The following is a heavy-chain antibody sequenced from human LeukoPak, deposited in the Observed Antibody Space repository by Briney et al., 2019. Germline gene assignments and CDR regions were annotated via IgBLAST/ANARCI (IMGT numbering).Heavy chain of an antibody. D-gene: IGHD4/OR15-4a*01. CDR1: GFTFSDYY. V-gene: IGHV3-9*01. CDR3: AKDSRGWLTYGMDV. CDR2: ISWNSGSI. Sequence: PGGSLRLSCAASGFTFSDYYMSWIRQAPGKGLEWVSSISWNSGSIGYADSVKGRFTISRDNAKNSLYLQMNSLRAEDTALYYCAKDSRGWLTYGMDVWGQGTTVTVSS. J-gene: IGHJ6*02.